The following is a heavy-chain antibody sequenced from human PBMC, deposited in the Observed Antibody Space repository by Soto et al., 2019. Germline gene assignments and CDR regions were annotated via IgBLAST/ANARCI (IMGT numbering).Heavy chain of an antibody. CDR3: AREEYPYYDILNGRNYYYGMDV. V-gene: IGHV4-59*01. J-gene: IGHJ6*02. CDR1: GGSISSYY. CDR2: IYYSGST. Sequence: TLSLTCTVSGGSISSYYWSWIRQPPGKGLEWIGYIYYSGSTNFNPSLKSRVTISVDTSKNQFSLKLSSVTAADTAVYYCAREEYPYYDILNGRNYYYGMDVWGQGTTVTVSS. D-gene: IGHD3-9*01.